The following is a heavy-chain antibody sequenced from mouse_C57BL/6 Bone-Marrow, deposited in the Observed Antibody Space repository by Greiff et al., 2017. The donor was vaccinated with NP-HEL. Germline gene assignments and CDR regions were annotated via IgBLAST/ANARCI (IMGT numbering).Heavy chain of an antibody. V-gene: IGHV3-6*01. CDR2: ISYDGSN. Sequence: EVKLMESGPGLVKPSQSLSLTCSVTGYSITSGYYWNWIRQFPGNKLEWMGYISYDGSNNYNPSLKNRISITRDTSKNQFFLKLNSVTTEDTATYYCARAVTLFAYWGQGTLVTVSA. CDR3: ARAVTLFAY. D-gene: IGHD2-1*01. CDR1: GYSITSGYY. J-gene: IGHJ3*01.